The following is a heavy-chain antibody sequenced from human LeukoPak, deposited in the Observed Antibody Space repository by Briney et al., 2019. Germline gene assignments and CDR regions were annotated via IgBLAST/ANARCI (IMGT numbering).Heavy chain of an antibody. J-gene: IGHJ4*02. CDR3: ATGVATAFTY. CDR1: GYTFTDYY. Sequence: GSVKVSCKDSGYTFTDYYIHWVRQAPGQGLEWMAWINPTSGDRYSAPKFQGRVTMTRDTSISTASMELSWLTSDDTAVYYCATGVATAFTYWGQGTLVTVSS. D-gene: IGHD5-12*01. CDR2: INPTSGDR. V-gene: IGHV1-2*02.